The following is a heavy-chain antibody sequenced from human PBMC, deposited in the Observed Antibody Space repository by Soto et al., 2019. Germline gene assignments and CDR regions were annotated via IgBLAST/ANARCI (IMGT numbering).Heavy chain of an antibody. D-gene: IGHD3-3*01. CDR1: GGSISSGGYY. CDR2: IYYSGST. J-gene: IGHJ5*02. V-gene: IGHV4-31*03. CDR3: ARQPRYTIFGVVTNWFDP. Sequence: SETLSLTCTVSGGSISSGGYYWSWIRQHPGKGLEWIGYIYYSGSTYYNPSLKSRVTISVDTSKNQFSLKLSSVTAADTAVYYCARQPRYTIFGVVTNWFDPWGQGTLVTVSS.